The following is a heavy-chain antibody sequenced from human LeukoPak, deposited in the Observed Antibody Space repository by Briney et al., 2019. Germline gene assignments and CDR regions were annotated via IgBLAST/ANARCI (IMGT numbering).Heavy chain of an antibody. Sequence: SETLSLTCSDAGGSISTYYWNWIRQTPGKGLEWIGHISNGNTDYNPSLKSRVTISVDTSKNQFSLKLTSVTAADTAVYYCARDKAHSYGRYFDPWGQGALVIVSS. CDR1: GGSISTYY. V-gene: IGHV4-59*01. CDR3: ARDKAHSYGRYFDP. J-gene: IGHJ5*02. CDR2: ISNGNT. D-gene: IGHD5-18*01.